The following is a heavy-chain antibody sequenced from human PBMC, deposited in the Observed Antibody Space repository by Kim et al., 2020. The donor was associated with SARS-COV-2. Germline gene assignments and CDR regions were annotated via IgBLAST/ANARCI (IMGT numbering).Heavy chain of an antibody. V-gene: IGHV3-74*01. CDR3: AGDPYSNYVFDY. D-gene: IGHD4-4*01. Sequence: GGSLRLSCAASGFTFSSYWMHWVRQAPGKGLVWVSRINSDGSSTSYADSVKGRFTISRDNAKNTLYLQMNSLRAEDTAVYNCAGDPYSNYVFDYWGQGTLVTDSS. J-gene: IGHJ4*02. CDR2: INSDGSST. CDR1: GFTFSSYW.